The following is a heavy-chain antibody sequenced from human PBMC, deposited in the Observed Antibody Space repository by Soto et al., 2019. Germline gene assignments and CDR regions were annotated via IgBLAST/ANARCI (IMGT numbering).Heavy chain of an antibody. Sequence: GGSLRLSCAASGFTFSSYAMHWVRQAPGKGLEWVAVISYDGSNKYYADSVKGRFTISRDNSKNTLYLQMNSLRAEDTAVYYCAREGGGDDILTGYFDYWGQGTLVTVSS. D-gene: IGHD3-9*01. V-gene: IGHV3-30-3*01. J-gene: IGHJ4*02. CDR1: GFTFSSYA. CDR2: ISYDGSNK. CDR3: AREGGGDDILTGYFDY.